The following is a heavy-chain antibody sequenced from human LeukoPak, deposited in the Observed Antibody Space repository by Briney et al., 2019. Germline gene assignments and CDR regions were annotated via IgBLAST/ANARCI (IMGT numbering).Heavy chain of an antibody. V-gene: IGHV3-48*03. CDR3: AKDHLPGIVVADRDY. CDR2: ISSSGSTI. J-gene: IGHJ4*02. CDR1: GFTFSSYE. Sequence: SGGSLRLSCAASGFTFSSYEMNWVRQAPGKGLEWVSYISSSGSTIYYADSVKGRFTISRDNSKNTLYLQINGLRAEDTAVYYCAKDHLPGIVVADRDYWGQGTLVTVSS. D-gene: IGHD6-19*01.